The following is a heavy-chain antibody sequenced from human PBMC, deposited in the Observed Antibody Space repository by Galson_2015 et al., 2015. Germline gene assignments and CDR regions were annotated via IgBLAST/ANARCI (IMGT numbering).Heavy chain of an antibody. CDR3: AKDTSYDILTGQTDY. V-gene: IGHV3-9*01. Sequence: SLRLSCAASGFTFDDYAMHWVRQAPGKGLEWVSGISWNSGSIGYADSVKGRFTISRDNAKNSLYLQMNSLRAEDTALYYCAKDTSYDILTGQTDYWGQGTLVTVSS. CDR2: ISWNSGSI. CDR1: GFTFDDYA. D-gene: IGHD3-9*01. J-gene: IGHJ4*02.